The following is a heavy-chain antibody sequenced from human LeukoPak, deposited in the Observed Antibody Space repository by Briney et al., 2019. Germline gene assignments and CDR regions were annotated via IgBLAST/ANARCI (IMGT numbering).Heavy chain of an antibody. CDR2: VTYDGSKK. Sequence: GGSLRLSCAASGFTFRGYTMHWVRRAPGTGLEWVGLVTYDGSKKYYAESVKGRFTISRDNSENTLWLQMNSLGVEDTAVYHCARDGQGGETDAFDIWGQGTMVTVSS. J-gene: IGHJ3*02. D-gene: IGHD3-16*01. CDR1: GFTFRGYT. CDR3: ARDGQGGETDAFDI. V-gene: IGHV3-30-3*01.